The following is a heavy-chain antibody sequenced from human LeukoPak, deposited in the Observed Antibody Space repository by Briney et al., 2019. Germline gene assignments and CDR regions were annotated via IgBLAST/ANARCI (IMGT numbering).Heavy chain of an antibody. J-gene: IGHJ3*02. D-gene: IGHD1-1*01. CDR1: GYTFTSYY. Sequence: ASVKVSCKASGYTFTSYYMHWVRQAPGQGLEWMGIINPSGGSTSYAQKFQGRVTMTRDTSISTAYMELSRLRSDDTAVYYCARIDWTEAAFDIWGQGTMVTVSS. CDR3: ARIDWTEAAFDI. V-gene: IGHV1-46*01. CDR2: INPSGGST.